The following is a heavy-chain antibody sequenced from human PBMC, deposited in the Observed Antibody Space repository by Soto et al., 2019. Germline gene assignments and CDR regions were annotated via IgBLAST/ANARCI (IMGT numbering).Heavy chain of an antibody. CDR2: IYPGDSDT. CDR3: ATTSSYCSGGSCHALLGMDV. J-gene: IGHJ6*02. Sequence: GASLKISCKGSGYSFTSYLIGWVRQMPGKGLEWMGIIYPGDSDTRYSPSFQGQVTISADKSISTAYLQWSSLKASDTAMYYCATTSSYCSGGSCHALLGMDVWGQGTTVTLSS. D-gene: IGHD2-15*01. V-gene: IGHV5-51*01. CDR1: GYSFTSYL.